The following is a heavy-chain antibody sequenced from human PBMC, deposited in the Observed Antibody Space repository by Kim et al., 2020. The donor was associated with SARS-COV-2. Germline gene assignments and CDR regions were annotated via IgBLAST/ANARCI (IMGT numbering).Heavy chain of an antibody. V-gene: IGHV3-64*01. CDR3: ARGDYYDSSGYYFSDYYYGMDV. D-gene: IGHD3-22*01. CDR1: GFTFSSYA. Sequence: GGSLRLSCAASGFTFSSYAMHWVRQAPGKGLEYVSAISSNGGSTYYANSVKGRFTISRDNSKNTLYLQMGSLRAEDMAVYYCARGDYYDSSGYYFSDYYYGMDVWGQGTTVTVSS. CDR2: ISSNGGST. J-gene: IGHJ6*02.